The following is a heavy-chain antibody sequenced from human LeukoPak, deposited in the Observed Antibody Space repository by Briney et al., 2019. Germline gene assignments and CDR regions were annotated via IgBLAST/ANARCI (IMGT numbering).Heavy chain of an antibody. J-gene: IGHJ4*02. CDR1: GYTFTNSY. CDR2: INPSGTST. CDR3: ARGGTINWDLDC. Sequence: ASVKVSCKGSGYTFTNSYMHWVRQAPGQGLEWMGIINPSGTSTSYAQKFEGRVTMTRDTSTSTVYMDLRSLRSEDTAVYYCARGGTINWDLDCWGQGTLVRVSS. D-gene: IGHD1-1*01. V-gene: IGHV1-46*01.